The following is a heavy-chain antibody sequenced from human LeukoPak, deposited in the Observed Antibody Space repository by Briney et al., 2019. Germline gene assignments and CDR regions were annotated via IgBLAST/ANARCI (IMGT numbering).Heavy chain of an antibody. Sequence: ALRLSCAASGFTFDDYAMHWVRPAPGKGLEWVSGISWNSGSIGYADSVKGRFTISRDNAKNSLYLQMNSLRAEDTALYYCAKDHGSGTYYYYGMDVWGQGTTVTVSS. D-gene: IGHD3-10*01. CDR2: ISWNSGSI. V-gene: IGHV3-9*01. CDR1: GFTFDDYA. J-gene: IGHJ6*02. CDR3: AKDHGSGTYYYYGMDV.